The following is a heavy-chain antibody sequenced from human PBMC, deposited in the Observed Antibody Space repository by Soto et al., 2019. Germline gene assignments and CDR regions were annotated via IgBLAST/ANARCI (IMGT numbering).Heavy chain of an antibody. J-gene: IGHJ4*02. D-gene: IGHD2-15*01. CDR2: IIPMFDTP. CDR3: ARSGGLDRDFNY. Sequence: GASVKVSCKASGGTFGSDSFIWVRQAPGQGLEWMGGIIPMFDTPIYAQKFQDRVTITADESTSTAYMQLSSLRSGDTAVYYCARSGGLDRDFNYWGQGSLVTSPQ. V-gene: IGHV1-69*13. CDR1: GGTFGSDS.